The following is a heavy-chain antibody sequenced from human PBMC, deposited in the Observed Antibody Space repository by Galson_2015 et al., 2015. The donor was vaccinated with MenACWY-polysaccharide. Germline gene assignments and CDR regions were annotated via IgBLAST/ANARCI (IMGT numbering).Heavy chain of an antibody. V-gene: IGHV3-30-3*01. J-gene: IGHJ4*02. D-gene: IGHD3-22*01. CDR1: GFTFSSYA. Sequence: SLRLSCAASGFTFSSYAIHWVRQAPGKGLEWVAVISYDGSNRYYADFVKGRFTISRDNSKNTLYLQMNSLRAEDTAVYYCNPDNSGSPGDYWGQGTLVTVSS. CDR3: NPDNSGSPGDY. CDR2: ISYDGSNR.